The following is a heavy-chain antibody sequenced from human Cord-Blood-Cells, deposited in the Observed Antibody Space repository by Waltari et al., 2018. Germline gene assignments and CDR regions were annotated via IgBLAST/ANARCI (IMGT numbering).Heavy chain of an antibody. J-gene: IGHJ3*02. CDR2: ISAYNGNT. D-gene: IGHD2-8*01. CDR1: GYTFTSNV. CDR3: ARAPPYCTNGVCYDAFDI. V-gene: IGHV1-18*01. Sequence: QVQLVQSGAEAKKPGASVKVFCKASGYTFTSNVITCVRQAPGQGLEWMGWISAYNGNTNYAQKLQGRVTMTTDTSTSTAYMELRSLRSDDTAVYYCARAPPYCTNGVCYDAFDIWGQGTMVTVSS.